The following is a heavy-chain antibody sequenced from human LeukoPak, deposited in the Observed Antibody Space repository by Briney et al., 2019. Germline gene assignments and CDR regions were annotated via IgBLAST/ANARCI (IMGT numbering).Heavy chain of an antibody. V-gene: IGHV4-59*01. CDR3: ARDSSGWYGGSDY. D-gene: IGHD6-19*01. J-gene: IGHJ4*02. CDR1: GGSISSYY. CDR2: IYYSGST. Sequence: PSETLSLTCTVSGGSISSYYWSWLRQPPGKGLDWIGYIYYSGSTNYNPSLKSRVTISVDTSKNQFSLKLSSVTAADTAVYYCARDSSGWYGGSDYWGQGTLVTVSS.